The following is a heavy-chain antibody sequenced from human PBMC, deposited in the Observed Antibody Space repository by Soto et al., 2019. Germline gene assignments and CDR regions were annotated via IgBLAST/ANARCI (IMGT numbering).Heavy chain of an antibody. D-gene: IGHD3-10*01. J-gene: IGHJ5*02. Sequence: PSETLSLTCTFSGSSISSISYYWGGIRQPPGKGLEWIGSIYYSGSTYYNPSLKSRVTISVDTSKNQFSLKLSSVTAADTAVYYCAARTYYYGSGSYSWFDPWGQGTLVTVSS. CDR3: AARTYYYGSGSYSWFDP. V-gene: IGHV4-39*01. CDR1: GSSISSISYY. CDR2: IYYSGST.